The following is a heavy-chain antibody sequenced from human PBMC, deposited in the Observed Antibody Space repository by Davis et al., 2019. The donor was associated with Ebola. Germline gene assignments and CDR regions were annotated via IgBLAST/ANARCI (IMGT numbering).Heavy chain of an antibody. CDR3: ARNSTTSGWFDP. V-gene: IGHV4-30-4*01. D-gene: IGHD2/OR15-2a*01. J-gene: IGHJ5*02. CDR2: IYYIGTT. Sequence: PSETLSLTCTVSGGSINDGYYYWSWVRRTPGKGLEWIGHIYYIGTTHYNPSLESRLTMSIETSKNQFHLHLTSVTAADTGVYYCARNSTTSGWFDPWGQGTVVTVSS. CDR1: GGSINDGYYY.